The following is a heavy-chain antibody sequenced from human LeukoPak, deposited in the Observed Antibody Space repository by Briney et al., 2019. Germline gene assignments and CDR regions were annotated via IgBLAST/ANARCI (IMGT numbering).Heavy chain of an antibody. J-gene: IGHJ5*02. CDR1: GGSFSGYY. CDR3: ARVVVVVPAATLRFDP. CDR2: INHSGST. V-gene: IGHV4-34*01. D-gene: IGHD2-2*01. Sequence: PSETLSLTCAVYGGSFSGYYWSWIRQPPGKGLEWIGEINHSGSTNYNPSLKSRVTISVDTSKNQFSLKLSSVTAADTAVYYCARVVVVVPAATLRFDPWGQGTLVTVSS.